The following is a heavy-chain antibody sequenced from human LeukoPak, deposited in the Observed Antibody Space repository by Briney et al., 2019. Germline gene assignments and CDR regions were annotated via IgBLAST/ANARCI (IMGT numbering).Heavy chain of an antibody. Sequence: PGGSLRLSCAASGFTFSSYGMHWVRQAPGKGLEWVAFIRYDGSNKYYADSVKGRFTISRDNSKNTLYLQMNSLRAEDTAVYYCASSDIVATIRGYWGQGTLVTVSS. CDR2: IRYDGSNK. J-gene: IGHJ4*02. CDR3: ASSDIVATIRGY. CDR1: GFTFSSYG. V-gene: IGHV3-30*02. D-gene: IGHD5-12*01.